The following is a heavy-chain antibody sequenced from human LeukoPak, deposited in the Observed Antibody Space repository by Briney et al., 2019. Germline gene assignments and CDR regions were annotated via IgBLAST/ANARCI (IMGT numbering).Heavy chain of an antibody. D-gene: IGHD6-13*01. J-gene: IGHJ4*02. Sequence: GGSLRLSCAASGFTIYTYGMHWVRQAPGKGLEYVSGIGPDGGTTYYANSVKGRFTISRDNSKSMLYLQMGSLTADDMAVYYCARGAQLTDFWGQGTLVTVSS. V-gene: IGHV3-64*01. CDR2: IGPDGGTT. CDR3: ARGAQLTDF. CDR1: GFTIYTYG.